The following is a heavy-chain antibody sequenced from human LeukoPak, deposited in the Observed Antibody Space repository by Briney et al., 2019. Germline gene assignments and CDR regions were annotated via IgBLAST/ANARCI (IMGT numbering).Heavy chain of an antibody. CDR2: INTDGSST. D-gene: IGHD6-19*01. CDR1: GFTFSSRW. CDR3: ARAAVGVAVGY. J-gene: IGHJ4*02. V-gene: IGHV3-74*01. Sequence: GGSLRLSCAASGFTFSSRWMHWVRQAPGKGLAWVSRINTDGSSTSYADSVKGRFTIARDNAKNTLYLQMNSLRAEDTAVYYCARAAVGVAVGYWGQGTLVTVSS.